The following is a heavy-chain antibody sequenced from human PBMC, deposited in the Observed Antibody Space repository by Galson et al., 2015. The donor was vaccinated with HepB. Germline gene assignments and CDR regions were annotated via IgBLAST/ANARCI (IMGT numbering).Heavy chain of an antibody. Sequence: VKVSCKASGGTFSSYTISWVRQAPGQGLEWMGRIIPILGIANYAQKFQGRVTITADKSTSTAYMELSSLRSEDTAVYYCARALVGATQSFDYWGQGTLVTASS. CDR1: GGTFSSYT. CDR2: IIPILGIA. V-gene: IGHV1-69*02. CDR3: ARALVGATQSFDY. J-gene: IGHJ4*02. D-gene: IGHD1-26*01.